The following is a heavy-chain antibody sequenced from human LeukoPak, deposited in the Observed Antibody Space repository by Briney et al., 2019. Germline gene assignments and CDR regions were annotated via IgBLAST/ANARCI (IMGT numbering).Heavy chain of an antibody. CDR1: GFTFSSYG. V-gene: IGHV3-30*18. CDR2: ISYDGSNK. Sequence: GGSLRLSCAASGFTFSSYGMHWVRQAPGKGLEWVAVISYDGSNKYYVDSVKGRFTISRDNSKNTLYLQMSSLRAEDTAVYYCAKGQIWGDYYDTSGYPTFDYWGQGTLVTVSS. D-gene: IGHD3-22*01. J-gene: IGHJ4*02. CDR3: AKGQIWGDYYDTSGYPTFDY.